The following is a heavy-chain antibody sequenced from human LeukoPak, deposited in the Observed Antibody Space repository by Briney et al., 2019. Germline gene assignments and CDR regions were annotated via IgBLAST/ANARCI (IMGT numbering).Heavy chain of an antibody. D-gene: IGHD3-3*01. V-gene: IGHV1-69*13. Sequence: ASVKVSCKASGGTFSSYAISWVRQAPGQGLEWMGGIIPIFGTANYAQKFQGRVTITADESTSTAYMELSSLRSEDTAVYYCAGHFGAWHYFDYWGQGTLVTVSS. CDR3: AGHFGAWHYFDY. CDR2: IIPIFGTA. CDR1: GGTFSSYA. J-gene: IGHJ4*02.